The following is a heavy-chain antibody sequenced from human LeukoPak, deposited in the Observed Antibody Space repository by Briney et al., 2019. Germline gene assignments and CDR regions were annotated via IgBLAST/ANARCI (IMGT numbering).Heavy chain of an antibody. V-gene: IGHV4-39*07. CDR3: AREGREYSSADQKYYYCYYMDV. Sequence: PSETLSLTCTVSGGSISSSSYYWGWIRQPPGKGLEWIGSIYYSGSTYYNPSLKSRVTISVDTSKDQFSLKLSSVTAADTAVYYCAREGREYSSADQKYYYCYYMDVWGKGTTVTVSS. CDR2: IYYSGST. D-gene: IGHD6-6*01. J-gene: IGHJ6*03. CDR1: GGSISSSSYY.